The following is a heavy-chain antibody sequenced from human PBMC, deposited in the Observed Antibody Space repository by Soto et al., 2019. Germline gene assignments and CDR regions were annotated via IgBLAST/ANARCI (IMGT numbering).Heavy chain of an antibody. Sequence: GSLRLSCAASGLTVSRNYMSWVRQAPGKGLEWVSVIYTGGTTYHADSVKGRFTISRDNSKNTLYLQMNSLRGEDTAVYYCAFASAYYYYFDPWGQGTLVTVSS. CDR1: GLTVSRNY. CDR3: AFASAYYYYFDP. V-gene: IGHV3-53*01. J-gene: IGHJ4*02. D-gene: IGHD3-22*01. CDR2: IYTGGTT.